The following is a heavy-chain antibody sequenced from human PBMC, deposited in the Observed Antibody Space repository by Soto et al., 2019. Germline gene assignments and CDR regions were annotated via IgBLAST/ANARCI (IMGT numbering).Heavy chain of an antibody. D-gene: IGHD3-3*01. CDR3: ARFWSGYYFDY. CDR2: IIPIFDTL. J-gene: IGHJ4*02. CDR1: GGTISSYA. Sequence: QVQLVQSGAEVKKPGSSVKVSCKASGGTISSYAISWVRQAPGQGLEWMGGIIPIFDTLKYAQKFQGRVTITADESTIKAYMELSSXXXXXXAVYYCARFWSGYYFDYWGQGT. V-gene: IGHV1-69*01.